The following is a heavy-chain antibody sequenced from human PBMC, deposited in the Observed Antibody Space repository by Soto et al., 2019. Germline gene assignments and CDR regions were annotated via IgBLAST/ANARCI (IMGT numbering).Heavy chain of an antibody. J-gene: IGHJ4*02. CDR3: AKDSFINLRGYDSY. D-gene: IGHD5-12*01. Sequence: LRLSCAASGFTFSTYAMIWVRQAPGKGLEWVSAISGSGDSTYYADSVKGRFTISRDNSKNTLYLQMSSLRAEDTAIYYCAKDSFINLRGYDSYWGQGTLVTVSS. V-gene: IGHV3-23*01. CDR2: ISGSGDST. CDR1: GFTFSTYA.